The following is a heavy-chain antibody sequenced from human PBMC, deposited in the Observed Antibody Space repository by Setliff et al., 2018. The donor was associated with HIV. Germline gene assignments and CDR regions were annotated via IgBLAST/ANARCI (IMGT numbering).Heavy chain of an antibody. CDR2: TYYSGGT. J-gene: IGHJ4*02. CDR3: ARRDGYSYGFYFDY. CDR1: GGSISSSTYY. V-gene: IGHV4-39*01. Sequence: PSETLSLTCTVSGGSISSSTYYWGWIRQPPGKGLEWIGTTYYSGGTYYNRSLKSRLTISVDTSKNQFSLKLSSVTAADTAVYYCARRDGYSYGFYFDYWGQGALVTVSS. D-gene: IGHD5-18*01.